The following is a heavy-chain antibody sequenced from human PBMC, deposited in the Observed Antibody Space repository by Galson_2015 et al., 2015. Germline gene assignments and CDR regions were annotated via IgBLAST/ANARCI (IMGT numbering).Heavy chain of an antibody. D-gene: IGHD3-10*01. CDR2: INAGNGNT. J-gene: IGHJ4*02. CDR1: GYTFTSYA. V-gene: IGHV1-3*01. Sequence: SVKVSCKAPGYTFTSYAMHWVRQAPGQRLEWMGWINAGNGNTKYSQKFQGRVTITRDTSASTAYMELSSLRSEDTAVYYCARGYSMVRGGNQGFDYWGQGTLVTVSS. CDR3: ARGYSMVRGGNQGFDY.